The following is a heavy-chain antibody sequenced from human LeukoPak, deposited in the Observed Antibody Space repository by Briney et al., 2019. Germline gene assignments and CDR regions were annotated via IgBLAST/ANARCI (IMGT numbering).Heavy chain of an antibody. D-gene: IGHD1-26*01. Sequence: ASVKVSCKASGYTFTGQYMHWVRQAPGQGLEWTGWINPNSGGTNYAQKFQGRVTMTRDTSISTAYMELSRLRSDDTAVYYCARESIVGATTLDYWGQGTLVTVSS. CDR2: INPNSGGT. V-gene: IGHV1-2*02. CDR3: ARESIVGATTLDY. J-gene: IGHJ4*02. CDR1: GYTFTGQY.